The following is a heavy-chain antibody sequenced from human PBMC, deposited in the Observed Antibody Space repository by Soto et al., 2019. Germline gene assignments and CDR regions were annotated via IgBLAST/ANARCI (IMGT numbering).Heavy chain of an antibody. CDR3: TTDKSRYCSSTSCRRNYGMDV. CDR2: IKSKTDGGTT. CDR1: GFTFSNAW. J-gene: IGHJ6*02. D-gene: IGHD2-2*01. V-gene: IGHV3-15*07. Sequence: GGSLRLSYAASGFTFSNAWMNWVRQAPGKGLEWVGRIKSKTDGGTTDYAAPVKGRFTISRDDSKNTLYLQMNSLKTEDTAVYYCTTDKSRYCSSTSCRRNYGMDVWGQGTTVTVSS.